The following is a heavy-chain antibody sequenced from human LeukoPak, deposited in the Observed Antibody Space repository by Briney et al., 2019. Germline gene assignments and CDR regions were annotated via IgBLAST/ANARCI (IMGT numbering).Heavy chain of an antibody. CDR1: GFMFNNFG. CDR2: IWYDGSTK. CDR3: ASDYYDSSGYYPTFDY. D-gene: IGHD3-22*01. J-gene: IGHJ4*02. Sequence: PGGSLRLSCTASGFMFNNFGMHWVRQAPGKGLEWVAVIWYDGSTKYYADSVKGRFTISRDNSKNTLYLQMNSLRAEDTAVYYRASDYYDSSGYYPTFDYWGQGTLVTVSS. V-gene: IGHV3-33*08.